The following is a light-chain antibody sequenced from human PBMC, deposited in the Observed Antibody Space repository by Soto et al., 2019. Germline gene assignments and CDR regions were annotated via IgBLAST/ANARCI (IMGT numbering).Light chain of an antibody. V-gene: IGLV2-14*01. Sequence: QSALTQPASVSGSPGQSITISCTGTSSDVGGYNYVPWYQQHPGKAPKLMIYEVSNRPSGVSNRFSGSKSGNTASLTISGLQAEDEADYYCSSNTSSSTPFYVFGTGTKLTVL. CDR3: SSNTSSSTPFYV. CDR2: EVS. CDR1: SSDVGGYNY. J-gene: IGLJ1*01.